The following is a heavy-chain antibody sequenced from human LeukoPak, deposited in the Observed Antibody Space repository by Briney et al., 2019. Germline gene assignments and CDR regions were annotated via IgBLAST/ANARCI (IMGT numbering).Heavy chain of an antibody. CDR3: ARAEAYGGFDY. Sequence: GASVKVSCKASGYTFTSYYMHWVRQAPGQGLEWMGIINPSGGSTSYAQKFQGRVTITADESTSTAYMELSSLRSEDTAVYYCARAEAYGGFDYWGQGTLVTVSS. J-gene: IGHJ4*02. CDR1: GYTFTSYY. D-gene: IGHD3-16*01. CDR2: INPSGGST. V-gene: IGHV1-46*01.